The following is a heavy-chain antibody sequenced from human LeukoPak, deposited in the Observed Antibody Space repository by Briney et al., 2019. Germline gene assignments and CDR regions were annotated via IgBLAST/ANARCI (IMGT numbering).Heavy chain of an antibody. V-gene: IGHV4-59*12. D-gene: IGHD4-23*01. J-gene: IGHJ4*02. Sequence: PSETLSLTCTVSGGSISSYYWSWTRQPPGKGLEWIGYIYYSGTTNYNPSLKSRVTISVDTSKNQFSLKLRSVTAADTAVYYCARDVGGKNFDYWGQGTLVTVSS. CDR1: GGSISSYY. CDR3: ARDVGGKNFDY. CDR2: IYYSGTT.